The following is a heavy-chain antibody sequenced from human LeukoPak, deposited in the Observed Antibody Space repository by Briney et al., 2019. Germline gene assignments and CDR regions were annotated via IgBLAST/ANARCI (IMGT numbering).Heavy chain of an antibody. Sequence: PSETLSLTCTVSGGFFSSNGYYWGWIRLPPGEGLDWIGSVSYSGSSYYKSSLKSRVTISVDTSKNQFSLRLSSVTAADTAVYYCARLPAASTHCDYGGQGTLVTVSS. CDR2: VSYSGSS. J-gene: IGHJ4*02. D-gene: IGHD2-2*01. V-gene: IGHV4-39*01. CDR1: GGFFSSNGYY. CDR3: ARLPAASTHCDY.